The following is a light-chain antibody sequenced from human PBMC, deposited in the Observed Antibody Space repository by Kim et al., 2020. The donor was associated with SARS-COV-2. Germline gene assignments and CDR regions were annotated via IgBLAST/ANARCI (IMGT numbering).Light chain of an antibody. CDR1: QGISSW. CDR2: AAS. V-gene: IGKV1-12*01. CDR3: QQANSFPHT. J-gene: IGKJ2*01. Sequence: DIQMTQSPSSVSASVGDRVTITCRASQGISSWLVWYQQKPGKAPKLLIYAASSLQSGVPSRFSGSGSGTDFTLTISSLQPEDFATYYCQQANSFPHTFGQGTKLEI.